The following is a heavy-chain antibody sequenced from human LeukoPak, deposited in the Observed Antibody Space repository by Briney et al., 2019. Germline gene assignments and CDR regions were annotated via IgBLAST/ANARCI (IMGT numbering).Heavy chain of an antibody. D-gene: IGHD1-1*01. J-gene: IGHJ4*02. CDR1: GYSFTSYW. V-gene: IGHV5-51*04. CDR3: ARVERRPDRFDY. CDR2: IYPGDSDT. Sequence: GESLKISWKGSGYSFTSYWIGWVRQLPGKGLGWRGIIYPGDSDTRFSPSFQGQVTISADKPISTAYLQWSSLKASDTAMYYSARVERRPDRFDYWGQGTLVTVSS.